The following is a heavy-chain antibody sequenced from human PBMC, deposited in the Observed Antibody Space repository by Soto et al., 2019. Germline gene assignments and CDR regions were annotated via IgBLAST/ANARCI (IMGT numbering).Heavy chain of an antibody. CDR3: ARLYRISVLNRLNWFDP. CDR2: IYYSGST. Sequence: PSETLSLTCTVSGGSISSSSYYWGWIRQPPGKGLEWIGSIYYSGSTYYNPSLKSRVTISVDTSKNQFSLKLSSVTAADTAVYYCARLYRISVLNRLNWFDPWGQGTLVTVSS. CDR1: GGSISSSSYY. D-gene: IGHD2-8*01. V-gene: IGHV4-39*01. J-gene: IGHJ5*02.